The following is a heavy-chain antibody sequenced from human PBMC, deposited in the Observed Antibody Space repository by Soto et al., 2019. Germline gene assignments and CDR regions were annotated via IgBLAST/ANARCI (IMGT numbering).Heavy chain of an antibody. CDR2: IYYSGTT. V-gene: IGHV4-59*11. CDR1: GGSLTNLY. D-gene: IGHD6-19*01. CDR3: VIEGDSSYWFGGWFDS. Sequence: QVQLQESGPGLLKPSETLSLNCTVSGGSLTNLYWSWIRQSPGKGLEWIGFIYYSGTTNYNPSLKSRVSLSIDTSKNQFSLKLQSVPATDTPAYYSVIEGDSSYWFGGWFDSWGQGALVTVSS. J-gene: IGHJ5*01.